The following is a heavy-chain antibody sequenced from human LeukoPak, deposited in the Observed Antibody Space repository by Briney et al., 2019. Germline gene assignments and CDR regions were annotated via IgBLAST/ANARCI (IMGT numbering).Heavy chain of an antibody. V-gene: IGHV4-59*01. CDR1: GGSISSYY. CDR2: IYYSGST. CDR3: ARIGYYANGVCSDYFDY. J-gene: IGHJ4*02. D-gene: IGHD2-8*01. Sequence: SETLSLTCTVSGGSISSYYWSWIRQPPGKGLEWIGYIYYSGSTNCNPSLKSRVTISVDTSKNQFSLKLSSVTAADTAVYYCARIGYYANGVCSDYFDYWGQGTLVTVSS.